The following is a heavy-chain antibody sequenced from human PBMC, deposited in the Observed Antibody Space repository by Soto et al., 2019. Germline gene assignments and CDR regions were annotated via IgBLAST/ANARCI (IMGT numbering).Heavy chain of an antibody. CDR2: TYYRSRWYN. V-gene: IGHV6-1*01. CDR3: ARNHKGQWLVNNWFDP. D-gene: IGHD6-19*01. CDR1: GDSVSSNSVA. J-gene: IGHJ5*02. Sequence: PSQTLSLTCAISGDSVSSNSVAWNWIRQSPSRGLEWLGRTYYRSRWYNDYAVSVKSRITINPDTSKNQFSLHLNSVTPEDTAVYYCARNHKGQWLVNNWFDPWGQGTLVTVS.